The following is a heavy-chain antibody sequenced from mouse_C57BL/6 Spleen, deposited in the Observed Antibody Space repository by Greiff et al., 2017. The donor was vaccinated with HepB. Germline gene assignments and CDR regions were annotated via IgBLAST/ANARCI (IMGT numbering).Heavy chain of an antibody. D-gene: IGHD1-3*01. CDR3: TSLGSGSFYYFDY. Sequence: VKLQESGAELVRPGASVTLSCKASGYTFTDYEMHWVKQTPVHGLEWIGAIDPETGGTAYNQKFKGKAILTADKSSSTAYMELRSLTSEDSAVYYCTSLGSGSFYYFDYWGQGTTLTVSS. CDR1: GYTFTDYE. J-gene: IGHJ2*01. CDR2: IDPETGGT. V-gene: IGHV1-15*01.